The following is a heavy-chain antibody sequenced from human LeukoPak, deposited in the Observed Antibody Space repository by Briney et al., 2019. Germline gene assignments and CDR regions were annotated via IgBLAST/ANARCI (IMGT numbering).Heavy chain of an antibody. CDR1: GGTFSSYA. J-gene: IGHJ6*02. CDR2: IIPIFDTA. D-gene: IGHD3-10*01. V-gene: IGHV1-69*13. Sequence: SVKVSCKASGGTFSSYAISWVRQAPGQGLEWMGGIIPIFDTANYAQKFQGRVTMTADESTSTAYMELSSLRSEDTTVYYCARGVGSGSYYNPSYYYYGMDVWGQGTTVTVSS. CDR3: ARGVGSGSYYNPSYYYYGMDV.